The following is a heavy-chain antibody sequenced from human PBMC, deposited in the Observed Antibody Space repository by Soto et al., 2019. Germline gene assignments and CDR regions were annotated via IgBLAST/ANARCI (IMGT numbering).Heavy chain of an antibody. CDR1: GGTFSSYA. D-gene: IGHD3-10*01. V-gene: IGHV1-69*13. Sequence: SVKVSCKASGGTFSSYAISWVRQAPGQGLERMGGIIPIFGTANYAQKFQGRVTITADESTSTAYMELSSLRSEDTAVYYCASDPSTYYYGSGFLNWFDPWGQGTLVTVSS. CDR2: IIPIFGTA. J-gene: IGHJ5*02. CDR3: ASDPSTYYYGSGFLNWFDP.